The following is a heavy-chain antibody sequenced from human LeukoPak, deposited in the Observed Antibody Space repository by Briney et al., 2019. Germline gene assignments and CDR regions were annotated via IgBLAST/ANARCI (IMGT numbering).Heavy chain of an antibody. Sequence: GGSLRLSCAASGFTFSSYGMHWVRQAPGKGLEWVAFIRYDGSNKYYADSVKGRFTISRDNSKNTLYLQMNSLRAEDTAVYYCAKDRTSIAAAGCPDYWGQGTLVTVSS. J-gene: IGHJ4*02. CDR1: GFTFSSYG. V-gene: IGHV3-30*02. D-gene: IGHD6-13*01. CDR2: IRYDGSNK. CDR3: AKDRTSIAAAGCPDY.